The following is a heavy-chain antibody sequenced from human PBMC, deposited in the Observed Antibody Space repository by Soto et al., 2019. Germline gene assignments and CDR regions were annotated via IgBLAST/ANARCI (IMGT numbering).Heavy chain of an antibody. CDR2: IYYSGST. CDR1: GGSISSGDYY. J-gene: IGHJ6*02. D-gene: IGHD3-22*01. V-gene: IGHV4-30-4*01. Sequence: SETLSLTCTVSGGSISSGDYYWSWIRQPPWKGLEWIGYIYYSGSTYYNPSLKSRVTISVDTSKNQFSLKLSSVTAADTAVYYCARDSPYYYDSSGSWDYGMDVWGQGXTVTVSS. CDR3: ARDSPYYYDSSGSWDYGMDV.